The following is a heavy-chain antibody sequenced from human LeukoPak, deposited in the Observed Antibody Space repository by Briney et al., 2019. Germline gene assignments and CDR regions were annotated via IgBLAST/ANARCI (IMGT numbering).Heavy chain of an antibody. Sequence: PSQTLSLTCTVSGGSISNGSYYWTWIRQHPEKGLEWIGYMYYSGTTYYNPSLKSRVTMSVDTSKNQFSLKLDSVTAADTAVYYCARFSNNHGVKFDYWGQGTLVTVSS. CDR1: GGSISNGSYY. CDR2: MYYSGTT. J-gene: IGHJ4*02. D-gene: IGHD1-14*01. CDR3: ARFSNNHGVKFDY. V-gene: IGHV4-31*03.